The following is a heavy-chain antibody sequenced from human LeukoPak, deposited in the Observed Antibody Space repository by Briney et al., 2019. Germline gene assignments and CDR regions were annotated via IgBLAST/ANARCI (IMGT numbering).Heavy chain of an antibody. CDR2: IYYSGST. Sequence: SETLSLTCTVSGGSISSYYWSWIRQPPGKGLEWIGYIYYSGSTNYNPSLKSRVTISVDTSKNQFSLKLSSVTAADTAVYYCARLELGGGSRVSWPLGMDVWGQGTTVTVSS. CDR1: GGSISSYY. J-gene: IGHJ6*02. V-gene: IGHV4-59*08. D-gene: IGHD1-26*01. CDR3: ARLELGGGSRVSWPLGMDV.